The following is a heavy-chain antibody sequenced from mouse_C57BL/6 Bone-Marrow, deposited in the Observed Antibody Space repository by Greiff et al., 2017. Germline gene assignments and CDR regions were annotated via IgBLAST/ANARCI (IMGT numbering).Heavy chain of an antibody. V-gene: IGHV3-6*01. Sequence: EVQLVESGPGLVKPSPSLSLTCSVTGYSITSGYYWNWIRQFPGNKLEWMGYISYDGSNNYNPSLKNRISITRDTSKNQFFLKFESVTTEDTATYYCARGGIDYYGSSFYFDYWGQGTTLTVSS. CDR1: GYSITSGYY. CDR2: ISYDGSN. J-gene: IGHJ2*01. D-gene: IGHD1-1*01. CDR3: ARGGIDYYGSSFYFDY.